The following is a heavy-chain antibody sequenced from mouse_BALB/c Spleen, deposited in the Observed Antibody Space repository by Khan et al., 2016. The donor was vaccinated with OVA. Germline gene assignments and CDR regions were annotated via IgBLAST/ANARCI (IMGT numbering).Heavy chain of an antibody. CDR1: GFSLTSYS. V-gene: IGHV2-2*02. CDR3: ARRGYDHGRGALVAY. Sequence: QVRLQQSGPGLVQPSQSLSITCTVSGFSLTSYSVHWVRQSPGEGLVGRGVIWSSGSTDYNAAFISRLTNRKNNSRSQVFFKMNRMQPNDTARDDCARRGYDHGRGALVAYWGQGTLVTVSA. J-gene: IGHJ3*01. D-gene: IGHD2-4*01. CDR2: IWSSGST.